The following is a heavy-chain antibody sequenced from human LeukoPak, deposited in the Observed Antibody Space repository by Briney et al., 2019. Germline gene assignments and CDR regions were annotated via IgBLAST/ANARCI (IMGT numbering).Heavy chain of an antibody. Sequence: SETLSLTCTVSGGSISSYYWSWIRQPPGKGLEWIGYIYYSGSTNYNPSLKSRVTMSVDTSKNQFSLKLSSVTAADTAVYYCVRDLTGWFDPWGQGTLVTVSS. CDR3: VRDLTGWFDP. D-gene: IGHD2-8*02. CDR1: GGSISSYY. V-gene: IGHV4-59*12. J-gene: IGHJ5*02. CDR2: IYYSGST.